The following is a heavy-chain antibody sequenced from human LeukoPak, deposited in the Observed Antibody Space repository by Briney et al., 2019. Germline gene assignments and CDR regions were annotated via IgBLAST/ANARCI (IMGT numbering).Heavy chain of an antibody. Sequence: SETLSLTCTVSGGSISSSTYYWGWIRQPPGRGLEWIGSIYYSGTTCYNPSLKSRVTLSVDTSKNQFSLKLSSVTAADTAVFYCVLVYYGSGSYYGTPPGGDYWGQGTLVTVSS. CDR3: VLVYYGSGSYYGTPPGGDY. V-gene: IGHV4-39*01. CDR2: IYYSGTT. CDR1: GGSISSSTYY. D-gene: IGHD3-10*01. J-gene: IGHJ4*02.